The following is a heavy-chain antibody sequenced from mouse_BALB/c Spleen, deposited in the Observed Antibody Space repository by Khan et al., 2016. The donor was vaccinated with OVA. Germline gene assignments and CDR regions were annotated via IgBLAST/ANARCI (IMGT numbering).Heavy chain of an antibody. J-gene: IGHJ1*01. CDR1: GYSITSDYA. D-gene: IGHD3-3*01. Sequence: EVELVESGPGLVKPSQSLSLTFNVTGYSITSDYASNWIRQFPGNKLEWLGYINYSVSTGYNPSLQSRISITRATSKNQFFLRLISVTTEDTSTYFCAAGLAVEYFDVWGAGTTVTVSS. CDR3: AAGLAVEYFDV. V-gene: IGHV3-2*02. CDR2: INYSVST.